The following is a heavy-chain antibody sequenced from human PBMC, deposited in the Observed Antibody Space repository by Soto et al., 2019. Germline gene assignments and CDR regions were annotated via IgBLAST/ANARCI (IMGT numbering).Heavy chain of an antibody. D-gene: IGHD4-17*01. CDR1: GGSVSSGSYY. CDR2: IYYSGST. J-gene: IGHJ6*02. Sequence: SETLSLTCTDSGGSVSSGSYYWSWIRQPPGKGLEWIGYIYYSGSTNYNPSLKSRVTISVDTSKNQFSLKLSSVTAADTAVYYCARVTTDYYYYGMDVWGQGTTVTVSS. V-gene: IGHV4-61*01. CDR3: ARVTTDYYYYGMDV.